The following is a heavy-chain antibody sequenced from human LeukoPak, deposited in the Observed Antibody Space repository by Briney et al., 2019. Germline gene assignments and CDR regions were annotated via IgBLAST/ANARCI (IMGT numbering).Heavy chain of an antibody. Sequence: SETLSLTCTVSGGSISSYYWSWIRQPPGKGLEWIGYIYYSGSTNYNPSLKSRVTISVDTSKNQFSLKLSSVTAADTAVYYCARVRSPTYYYDSSGYWEVDPWGQGTLVTVSS. D-gene: IGHD3-22*01. CDR3: ARVRSPTYYYDSSGYWEVDP. V-gene: IGHV4-59*12. CDR1: GGSISSYY. CDR2: IYYSGST. J-gene: IGHJ5*02.